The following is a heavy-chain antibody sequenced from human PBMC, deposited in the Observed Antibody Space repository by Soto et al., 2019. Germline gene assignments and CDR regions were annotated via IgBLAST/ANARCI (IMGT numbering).Heavy chain of an antibody. J-gene: IGHJ4*02. D-gene: IGHD6-6*01. CDR2: VNGDGSRT. CDR3: VRQVGYFDY. CDR1: GFTFSSYW. Sequence: GGSLRLSCAASGFTFSSYWMHWVRQAPGKGLVWVSRVNGDGSRTTYADSVKGRFTISRDNAKSTLWLQMNSLRAEDTAVYYCVRQVGYFDYWGQGTLVTVSS. V-gene: IGHV3-74*01.